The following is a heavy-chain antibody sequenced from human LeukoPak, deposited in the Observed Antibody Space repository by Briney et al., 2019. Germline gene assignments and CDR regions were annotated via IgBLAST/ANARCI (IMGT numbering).Heavy chain of an antibody. Sequence: GESLKISCAASGFTFSNFPMFWGRQAPGKGLEWVSAITGRGGGTYYADSVKGRFTISRDNSKNALYLEMHSLRAEDTAIYYCAKDDIASVDLCWGRGTLVTVSS. J-gene: IGHJ4*02. V-gene: IGHV3-23*01. CDR1: GFTFSNFP. CDR2: ITGRGGGT. CDR3: AKDDIASVDLC. D-gene: IGHD2-15*01.